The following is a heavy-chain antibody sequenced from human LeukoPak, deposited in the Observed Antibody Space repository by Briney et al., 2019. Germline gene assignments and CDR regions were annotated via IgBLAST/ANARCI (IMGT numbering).Heavy chain of an antibody. J-gene: IGHJ4*02. CDR3: ARESRQWLVLGGVDY. CDR2: MSSSGSTI. CDR1: GFTFSDYY. V-gene: IGHV3-11*04. D-gene: IGHD6-19*01. Sequence: GGSLRLSCAASGFTFSDYYMNWIRQAPGKGLEWVSYMSSSGSTIYYADSVKGRFTISRDNAKNSLYLQMNSLRVEDTAVYYCARESRQWLVLGGVDYWGQGTLVTVSS.